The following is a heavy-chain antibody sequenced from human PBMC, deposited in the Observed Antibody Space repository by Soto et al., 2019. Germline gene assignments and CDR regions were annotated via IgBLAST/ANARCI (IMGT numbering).Heavy chain of an antibody. V-gene: IGHV3-53*01. CDR1: GFTVSSNY. CDR3: ARDPGYCSGGSCYPQYDY. Sequence: EVQLVESGGGLIQPGGSLRLSCAASGFTVSSNYMSWVRQAPGKGLEWVSVIYSGGGTYYADSVKGRFTISRDNSKNTLYLQMNSLRAEDTAVYYCARDPGYCSGGSCYPQYDYWGQGTLVTVSS. D-gene: IGHD2-15*01. CDR2: IYSGGGT. J-gene: IGHJ4*02.